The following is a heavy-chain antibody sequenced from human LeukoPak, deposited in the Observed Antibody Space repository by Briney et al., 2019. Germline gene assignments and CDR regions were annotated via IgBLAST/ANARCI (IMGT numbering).Heavy chain of an antibody. Sequence: ASVKVSCKASGYTFTSYAMHWVSQAPGQRLEWMGWINAGNGNTKYSQKFQGRVTITTDTSASTAYMELSSLRSEDTAVYYCARDSSASPVRYQLLRVIWFDPWGQGTLVTVSS. J-gene: IGHJ5*02. CDR3: ARDSSASPVRYQLLRVIWFDP. CDR2: INAGNGNT. V-gene: IGHV1-3*01. CDR1: GYTFTSYA. D-gene: IGHD2-2*01.